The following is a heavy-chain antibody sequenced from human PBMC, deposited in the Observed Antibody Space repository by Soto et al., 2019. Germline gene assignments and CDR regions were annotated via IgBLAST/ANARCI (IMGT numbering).Heavy chain of an antibody. J-gene: IGHJ6*02. Sequence: ASVKVSFKASGYTFTSYGISCVRQAPGQGLEWMGWISAYNGNTNYAQKLQGRVTMTTDTSTSTAYMELRSLRSDDTAVYYCARDSITIFGVVITGYYYYGMDVWGQGTTVTVSS. V-gene: IGHV1-18*01. CDR1: GYTFTSYG. CDR2: ISAYNGNT. D-gene: IGHD3-3*01. CDR3: ARDSITIFGVVITGYYYYGMDV.